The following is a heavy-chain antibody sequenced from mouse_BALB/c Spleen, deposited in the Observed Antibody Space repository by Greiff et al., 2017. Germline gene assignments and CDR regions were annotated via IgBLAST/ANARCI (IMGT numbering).Heavy chain of an antibody. J-gene: IGHJ2*01. CDR3: ARDRYGLDY. D-gene: IGHD2-14*01. V-gene: IGHV2-9*02. Sequence: VHLVESGPGLVAPSQSLSITCTVSGFSLTSYGVHWVRQPPGKGLEWLGVIWAGGSTNDNSAPMSRLTISKDNSKGQVSLKMHSLQTDDTAMYYGARDRYGLDYWGQGTTVTVSS. CDR2: IWAGGST. CDR1: GFSLTSYG.